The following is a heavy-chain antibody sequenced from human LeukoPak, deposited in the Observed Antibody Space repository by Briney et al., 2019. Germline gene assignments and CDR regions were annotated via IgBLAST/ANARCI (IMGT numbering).Heavy chain of an antibody. D-gene: IGHD3-3*01. CDR1: GYTFTGYY. V-gene: IGHV1-2*02. Sequence: ASVKVSCKASGYTFTGYYMHWVRQAPGQGLEWMGWINPNSGGTNYAQKFQGRVTMNRDTSISTAYMELSRLRSDDTAVYYCARGVFLNDFWSGTVDYWGQGTLVTVSS. CDR2: INPNSGGT. J-gene: IGHJ4*02. CDR3: ARGVFLNDFWSGTVDY.